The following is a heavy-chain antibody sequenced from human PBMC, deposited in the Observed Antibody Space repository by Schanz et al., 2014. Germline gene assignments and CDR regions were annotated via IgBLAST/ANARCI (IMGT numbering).Heavy chain of an antibody. J-gene: IGHJ4*02. Sequence: EVQLVESGGGLVQPGGSLRLSCAASGFTVSSNYMSWVRQAPGKGLEWVSVIYTSGSTYYADSVRGRFTFSRDNSKNTLYLQMNSLRPEDTAVYYCAKEDRNHNSDYVYWGQGTLVTVSS. D-gene: IGHD3-22*01. V-gene: IGHV3-66*01. CDR2: IYTSGST. CDR3: AKEDRNHNSDYVY. CDR1: GFTVSSNY.